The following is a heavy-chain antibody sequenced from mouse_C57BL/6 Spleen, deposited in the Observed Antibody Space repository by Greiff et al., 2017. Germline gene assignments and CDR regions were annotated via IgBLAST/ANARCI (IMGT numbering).Heavy chain of an antibody. CDR3: AFYDSNVDWYFDG. Sequence: VPLQQSVAELVRPGASVKLSCPASGFTIPHTSMPWVQQRPEPCLEWIGRIDPSNGNTKYAPKFQGKAPITADTASNTAYLQLSSLTSEDTAIYYCAFYDSNVDWYFDGWGTGTTVTVSS. D-gene: IGHD2-5*01. CDR1: GFTIPHTS. CDR2: IDPSNGNT. J-gene: IGHJ1*03. V-gene: IGHV14-3*01.